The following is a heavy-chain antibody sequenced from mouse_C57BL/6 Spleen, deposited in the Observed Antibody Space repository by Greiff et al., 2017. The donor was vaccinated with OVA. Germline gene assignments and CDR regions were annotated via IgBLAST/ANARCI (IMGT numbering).Heavy chain of an antibody. CDR1: GYTFTSYW. Sequence: VQLKESGAELVKPGASVKLSCKASGYTFTSYWMHWVKQRPGQGLEWIGMIHPNSGSTNYNEKFKSKATLTVDKSSSTAYMQLSSLTSEDSAVYYCAREGPYYFDYWGQGTTLTVSS. CDR3: AREGPYYFDY. V-gene: IGHV1-64*01. J-gene: IGHJ2*01. CDR2: IHPNSGST.